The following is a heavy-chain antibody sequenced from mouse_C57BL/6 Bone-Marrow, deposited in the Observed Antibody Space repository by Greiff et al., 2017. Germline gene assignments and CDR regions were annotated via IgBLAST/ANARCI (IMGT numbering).Heavy chain of an antibody. CDR3: ARGLSYGSSYAWFAY. CDR1: GYTFTDYY. V-gene: IGHV1-75*01. D-gene: IGHD1-1*01. Sequence: VKLQQSGPELVKPGASVKISCKASGYTFTDYYINWVKQRPGQGLEWIGWIFPGSGSTYYNEKFKGKATLTVDKSSSTAYMLLSSLTSEDSAVYFCARGLSYGSSYAWFAYWGQGTLVTVSA. CDR2: IFPGSGST. J-gene: IGHJ3*01.